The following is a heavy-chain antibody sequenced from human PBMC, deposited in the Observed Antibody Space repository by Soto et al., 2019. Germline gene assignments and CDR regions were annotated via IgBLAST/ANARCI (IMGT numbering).Heavy chain of an antibody. CDR1: GFTFSSYR. CDR2: IYYDDSKI. V-gene: IGHV3-30*18. CDR3: AKDWYNHGEFDY. Sequence: RGALRLHCAGSGFTFSSYRLHWVRPATGKGLEWVADIYYDDSKIYYAVSVKGRFTISRVNSQNTQYLQMNSLKVEDTAVYYCAKDWYNHGEFDYCGQGSLVTVSS. J-gene: IGHJ4*02. D-gene: IGHD1-1*01.